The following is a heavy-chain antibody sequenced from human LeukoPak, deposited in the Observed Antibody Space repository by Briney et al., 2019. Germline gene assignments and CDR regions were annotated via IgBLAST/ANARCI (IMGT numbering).Heavy chain of an antibody. J-gene: IGHJ4*02. Sequence: ASVKVSCKASGYTFTTYDINWVRQATGQGLEWLGCMNPNSGNTGYAQTFQGRVTMTRNISITTAYMELSNLRSEDTAVYYCARVAGNCGGDCYRLLYWGQGTLVTVSS. CDR1: GYTFTTYD. CDR2: MNPNSGNT. V-gene: IGHV1-8*01. CDR3: ARVAGNCGGDCYRLLY. D-gene: IGHD2-21*01.